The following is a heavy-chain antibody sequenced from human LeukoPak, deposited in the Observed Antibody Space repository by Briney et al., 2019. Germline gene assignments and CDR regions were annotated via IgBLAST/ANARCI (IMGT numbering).Heavy chain of an antibody. CDR2: IIPILGIA. D-gene: IGHD3-22*01. V-gene: IGHV1-69*04. Sequence: GASVKVSCKASGGTFSSYAISWVRQAPEQGLEWMGRIIPILGIANYAQKFQGRVTITADKSTSTASIELSSLTSEDTAVYCCASGYYYDSSGYYDPGYYFDYWGQGTLVTVSS. J-gene: IGHJ4*02. CDR3: ASGYYYDSSGYYDPGYYFDY. CDR1: GGTFSSYA.